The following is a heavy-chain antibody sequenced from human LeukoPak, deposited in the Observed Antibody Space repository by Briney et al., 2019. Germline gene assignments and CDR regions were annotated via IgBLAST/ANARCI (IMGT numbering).Heavy chain of an antibody. Sequence: GASVKVSCKASDYTFTSYGFSWVRQAPGLGLEWVGWISTYNGDTKHAQNLKGRVTLTTDASTRTAYMELSSLRSEDTAVYYCASLYGYHDAFDIWGQGTMVTVSS. V-gene: IGHV1-18*01. CDR2: ISTYNGDT. J-gene: IGHJ3*02. D-gene: IGHD3-16*02. CDR1: DYTFTSYG. CDR3: ASLYGYHDAFDI.